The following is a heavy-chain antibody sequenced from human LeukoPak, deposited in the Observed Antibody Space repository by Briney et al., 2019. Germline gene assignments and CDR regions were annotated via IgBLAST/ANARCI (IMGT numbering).Heavy chain of an antibody. CDR2: IYYSGST. Sequence: SETLSLTCTVSGGSISSSSYYWGWLRQPPGKGLEWIGSIYYSGSTYYNPSLKSRVTISVDTSKIQFSLKLSSVTAADTAVYYCARPSIAADAFDIWGQGTMVTVSS. V-gene: IGHV4-39*01. CDR3: ARPSIAADAFDI. CDR1: GGSISSSSYY. J-gene: IGHJ3*02. D-gene: IGHD6-25*01.